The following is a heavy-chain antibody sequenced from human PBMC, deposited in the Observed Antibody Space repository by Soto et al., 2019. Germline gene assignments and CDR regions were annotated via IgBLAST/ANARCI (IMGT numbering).Heavy chain of an antibody. D-gene: IGHD3-22*01. Sequence: GGSLRLSCAASGFTFSSYWMSWVRQAPWKGLEWVANIKQDGSEKYYVDSVKGRFTISRDNAKNSLYLQMNSLRAEDTAVYYCARDLHPSYYYDSSGHWGQGTLVTVSS. V-gene: IGHV3-7*01. CDR3: ARDLHPSYYYDSSGH. J-gene: IGHJ4*02. CDR2: IKQDGSEK. CDR1: GFTFSSYW.